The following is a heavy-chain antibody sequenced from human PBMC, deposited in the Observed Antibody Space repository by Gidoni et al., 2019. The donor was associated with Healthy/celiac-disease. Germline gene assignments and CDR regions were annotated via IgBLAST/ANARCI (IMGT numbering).Heavy chain of an antibody. J-gene: IGHJ1*01. Sequence: EVQLLESGGGWVQPGGSLRIPCAASGFTYSSYAMSWARPAPGQGLYWVSAISGSGGSTYYADSVKGRFTISIDNSKNTLYLQMNSLRAEDTAVYYCAKVRVGATDEYFQHWGQGTLVTVSS. V-gene: IGHV3-23*01. D-gene: IGHD1-26*01. CDR3: AKVRVGATDEYFQH. CDR1: GFTYSSYA. CDR2: ISGSGGST.